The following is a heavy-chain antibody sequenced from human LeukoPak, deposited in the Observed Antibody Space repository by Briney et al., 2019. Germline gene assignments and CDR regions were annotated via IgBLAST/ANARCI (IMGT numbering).Heavy chain of an antibody. V-gene: IGHV4-59*01. J-gene: IGHJ4*02. D-gene: IGHD3-22*01. CDR2: IYYSGST. CDR1: GGSISSYY. CDR3: ARMYYYDSSGYAVYHFDY. Sequence: SETLSLTCTVSGGSISSYYWSWIRQPPGKGLEWIGYIYYSGSTNYNPSLKSRVTISVDTSKNQFSLKLSSVTAADTAVYYCARMYYYDSSGYAVYHFDYWGQGTLVTVSS.